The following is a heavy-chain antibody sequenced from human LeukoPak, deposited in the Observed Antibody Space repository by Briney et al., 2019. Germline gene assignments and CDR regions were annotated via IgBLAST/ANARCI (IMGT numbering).Heavy chain of an antibody. CDR3: ARDSGFYTVAPLGYFPKT. Sequence: GGSLRLSCAASGFTFSDYYMSWIRQAPGKGLEWVSYISSSSSYTNYADSVKGRFTISRDNSKSTVYLQMNSLRVEDTATYYCARDSGFYTVAPLGYFPKTWGQGALVVVSS. V-gene: IGHV3-11*05. CDR2: ISSSSSYT. CDR1: GFTFSDYY. J-gene: IGHJ5*02. D-gene: IGHD2-15*01.